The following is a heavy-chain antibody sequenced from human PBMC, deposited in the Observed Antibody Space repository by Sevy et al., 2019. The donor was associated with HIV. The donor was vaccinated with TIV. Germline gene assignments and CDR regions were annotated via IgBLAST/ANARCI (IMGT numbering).Heavy chain of an antibody. D-gene: IGHD1-26*01. CDR2: VSFDESFR. J-gene: IGHJ4*02. V-gene: IGHV3-30*14. CDR1: GLNFNIYP. CDR3: ATGRHGATFGY. Sequence: GGSLRLSCAASGLNFNIYPMNWVRQAPGKRLEWVAVVSFDESFRAYAESVKGRFTISRDNSKNTVFLQMDSLRDEDTSIYYCATGRHGATFGYWGQGTLVTVSS.